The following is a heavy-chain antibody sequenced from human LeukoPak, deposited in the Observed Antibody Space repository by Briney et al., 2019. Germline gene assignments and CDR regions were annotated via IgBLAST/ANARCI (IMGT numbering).Heavy chain of an antibody. CDR3: ARGKTTVTTNWFDP. Sequence: ASVKVSCKASGYTLTSYGISWVRQAPGQGLEWMGWISAYNGNTNYAQKLQGRVTMTTDTSTSTAYMELRSLRSDDTAVYYCARGKTTVTTNWFDPWGQGTLVTVSS. CDR1: GYTLTSYG. V-gene: IGHV1-18*01. CDR2: ISAYNGNT. J-gene: IGHJ5*02. D-gene: IGHD4-17*01.